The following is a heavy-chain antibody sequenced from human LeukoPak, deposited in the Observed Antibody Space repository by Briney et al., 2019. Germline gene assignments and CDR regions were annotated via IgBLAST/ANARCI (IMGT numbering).Heavy chain of an antibody. Sequence: SETLSLTCTVSGGSISSYYWSWIRQPPGKGLEWIGYIYYSGSTNYNPSLKSRVTISVDTSKNQFSLKLSSVTAADTAVYYCARARVVAAFLRDAFDIWGQGTMVTVSP. CDR2: IYYSGST. D-gene: IGHD2-15*01. J-gene: IGHJ3*02. V-gene: IGHV4-59*01. CDR1: GGSISSYY. CDR3: ARARVVAAFLRDAFDI.